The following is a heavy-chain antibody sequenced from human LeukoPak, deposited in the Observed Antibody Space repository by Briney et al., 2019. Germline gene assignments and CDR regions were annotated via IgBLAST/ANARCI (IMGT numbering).Heavy chain of an antibody. CDR3: ASGKYFFDP. Sequence: PGRSLRLSCAASGFIFSNFWMSWVRQAPGKGLEWVANINQDGSARDSVDSVKGRFTISRDNARNSLYLRMNSLRAEDTAVYYCASGKYFFDPWGQGTLVTVSS. CDR2: INQDGSAR. D-gene: IGHD3-9*01. CDR1: GFIFSNFW. J-gene: IGHJ5*02. V-gene: IGHV3-7*01.